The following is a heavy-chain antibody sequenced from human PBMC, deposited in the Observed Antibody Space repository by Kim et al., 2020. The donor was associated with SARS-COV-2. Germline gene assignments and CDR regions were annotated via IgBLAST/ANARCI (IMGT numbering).Heavy chain of an antibody. Sequence: ASVKVSCKASGYTFTSYAMHWVRQAPGQRLEWMGWINAGNGNTKYSQKFQGRVTITRDTSASTAYMELSSLRSEDTAVYYCARNPLGYCSSTSCYYYYYMDVWGKGTTVTVSS. V-gene: IGHV1-3*01. CDR2: INAGNGNT. CDR3: ARNPLGYCSSTSCYYYYYMDV. CDR1: GYTFTSYA. D-gene: IGHD2-2*01. J-gene: IGHJ6*03.